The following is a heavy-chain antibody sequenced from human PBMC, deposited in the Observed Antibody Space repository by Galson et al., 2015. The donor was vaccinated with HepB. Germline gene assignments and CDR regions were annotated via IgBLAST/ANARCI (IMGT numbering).Heavy chain of an antibody. Sequence: QSGAEVKKPGESLKISRKGSGYSFTSYWIGWVRQMPGKGLEWMGIIYPGDSDTRYSPSFQGQVTISADKSISTAYLQWSSLKASDTAMYYCARPSGYGDYYDSLGYFDYWGQGTLVTVSS. V-gene: IGHV5-51*03. D-gene: IGHD3-22*01. CDR1: GYSFTSYW. CDR3: ARPSGYGDYYDSLGYFDY. CDR2: IYPGDSDT. J-gene: IGHJ4*02.